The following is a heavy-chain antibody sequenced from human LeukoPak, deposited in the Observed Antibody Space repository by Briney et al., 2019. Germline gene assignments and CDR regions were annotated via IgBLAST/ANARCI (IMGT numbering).Heavy chain of an antibody. Sequence: ASVKVSCKASEYTFTGYYIHWVRQAPGQGLEWMGWINLNSGDTNYAQKFQGRVAMARDTSISTTYMELTRLTSDDTAVYYCARDRGGSGSYYDLAYWGQGTLVTVSS. J-gene: IGHJ4*02. CDR1: EYTFTGYY. CDR2: INLNSGDT. CDR3: ARDRGGSGSYYDLAY. V-gene: IGHV1-2*02. D-gene: IGHD3-10*01.